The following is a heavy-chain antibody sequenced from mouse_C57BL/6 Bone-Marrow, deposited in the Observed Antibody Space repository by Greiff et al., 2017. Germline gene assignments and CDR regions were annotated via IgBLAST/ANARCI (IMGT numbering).Heavy chain of an antibody. J-gene: IGHJ2*01. CDR1: GYTFTSYG. Sequence: QVQLKESGAELARPGASVKLSCKASGYTFTSYGISWVKQRTGQGLEWIGEIYPRSGNTYYNEKFKGKATLTADKSSSTAYMELRSLTSEDSAVYFCAREKITTVVAGDYWGQGTTLTVSS. V-gene: IGHV1-81*01. CDR2: IYPRSGNT. CDR3: AREKITTVVAGDY. D-gene: IGHD1-1*01.